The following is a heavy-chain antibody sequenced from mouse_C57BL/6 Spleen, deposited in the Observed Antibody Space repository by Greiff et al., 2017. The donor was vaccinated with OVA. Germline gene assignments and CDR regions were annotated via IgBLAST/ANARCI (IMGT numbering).Heavy chain of an antibody. CDR3: ARSRIYYYGSSYEDYAMDY. J-gene: IGHJ4*01. V-gene: IGHV1-64*01. CDR2: IHPNSGST. Sequence: QVQLKEPGAELVKPGASVKLSCKASGYTFTSYWMHWVKQRPGQGLEWIGMIHPNSGSTNYNEKFKSKATLTVDKSSSTAYMQLSSLTSEDSAVYYCARSRIYYYGSSYEDYAMDYWGQGTSVTVSS. D-gene: IGHD1-1*01. CDR1: GYTFTSYW.